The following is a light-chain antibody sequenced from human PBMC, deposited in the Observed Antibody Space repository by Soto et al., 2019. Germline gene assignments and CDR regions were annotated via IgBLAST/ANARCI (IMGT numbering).Light chain of an antibody. V-gene: IGKV1-5*03. Sequence: DIQMTQSPSTLSASVGDRVTITCRASQTISNYLSWYQQRPGKAPKLLIYRSSILQNGVPSRFSGSGAGTEFTLTISSLQADDFATYYCQQYNIYATCGQRTRVEI. CDR3: QQYNIYAT. CDR2: RSS. J-gene: IGKJ1*01. CDR1: QTISNY.